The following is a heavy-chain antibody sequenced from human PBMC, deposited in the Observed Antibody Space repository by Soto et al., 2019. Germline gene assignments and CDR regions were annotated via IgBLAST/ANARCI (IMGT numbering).Heavy chain of an antibody. CDR1: ADSFHSGGLF. J-gene: IGHJ4*02. V-gene: IGHV4-31*03. CDR2: ISYSGIT. CDR3: ASLCNYYDSRGYAEYHFDY. D-gene: IGHD3-22*01. Sequence: QVQLQESGPGLVKPSQTLSLTCTVSADSFHSGGLFWSWIRQQSGKGLEWIGYISYSGITSYNPAIKSRLTMSVDTSKYPFSLKLTSVTAADTAVYYGASLCNYYDSRGYAEYHFDYWGQGTLVTVSS.